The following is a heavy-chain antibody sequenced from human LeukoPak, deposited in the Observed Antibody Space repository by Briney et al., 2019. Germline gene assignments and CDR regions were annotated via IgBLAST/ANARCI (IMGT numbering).Heavy chain of an antibody. CDR2: ISSSSSHI. J-gene: IGHJ3*02. CDR3: ARVGYYYDSSASRGHAFDI. CDR1: GFTFSAYS. V-gene: IGHV3-21*01. D-gene: IGHD3-22*01. Sequence: PGGSLRLSCAASGFTFSAYSMNWVRQAPGKGLEWVSSISSSSSHIYYADSVKGRFTISRDNAKNSLYLQMNSLRAEDTAVYYCARVGYYYDSSASRGHAFDIWGQGTMVTVSS.